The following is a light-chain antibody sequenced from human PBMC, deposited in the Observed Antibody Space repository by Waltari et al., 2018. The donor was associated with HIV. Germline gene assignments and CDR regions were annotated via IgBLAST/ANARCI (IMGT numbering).Light chain of an antibody. J-gene: IGKJ4*01. CDR2: WAS. Sequence: DIVMTQSPDSLAVSLGERATIKCKSSQNVFYSSNNQNYLSWYQHKPGQPPKLIIYWASSRQSGVPDRFSGSGSETDFTLTISSLQAEDVAVYFCQQTYTIPPTFGGGTKVEIK. CDR3: QQTYTIPPT. V-gene: IGKV4-1*01. CDR1: QNVFYSSNNQNY.